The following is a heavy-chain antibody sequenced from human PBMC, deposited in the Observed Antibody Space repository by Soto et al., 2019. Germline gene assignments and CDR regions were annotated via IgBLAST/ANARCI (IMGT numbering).Heavy chain of an antibody. D-gene: IGHD1-7*01. J-gene: IGHJ6*02. Sequence: NPSETLSLTCTVSGGSISRYYWNWIRQPPGKGLEWIGYIYYSGSTNYNPSLKSRVTISVDTSKNQFSLKLSSVTAADTALYYCARLNAGTTYYYYGMDVWGQGTTVTVSS. CDR3: ARLNAGTTYYYYGMDV. V-gene: IGHV4-59*08. CDR1: GGSISRYY. CDR2: IYYSGST.